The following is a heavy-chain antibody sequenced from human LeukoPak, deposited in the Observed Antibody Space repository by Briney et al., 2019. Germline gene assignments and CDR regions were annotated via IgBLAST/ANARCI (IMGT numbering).Heavy chain of an antibody. V-gene: IGHV3-21*01. CDR1: GFTFSTYS. J-gene: IGHJ3*02. Sequence: KPGGSLRLSCAASGFTFSTYSINWVRQAPGKGLEWVSSISGSSSFIYNADSVKGRFTVSRDNAKNSVYLQMSRLRAEDTAMYYCAREGGGYDEPIDIWGQGTMVTVFS. CDR3: AREGGGYDEPIDI. CDR2: ISGSSSFI. D-gene: IGHD5-12*01.